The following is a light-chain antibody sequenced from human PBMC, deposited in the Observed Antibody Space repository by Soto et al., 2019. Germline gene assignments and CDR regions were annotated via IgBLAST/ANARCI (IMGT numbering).Light chain of an antibody. J-gene: IGKJ4*01. V-gene: IGKV1-17*01. CDR2: AAF. CDR3: LQHNSYPALT. CDR1: QGIRND. Sequence: DIQMTQSPSSLSASVGDRVTITCRASQGIRNDLGWYKQKPGKDPKRLIYAAFSLQSGVPPWFSGSGSGTEFPLTISSLPPEDFATYYCLQHNSYPALTFGGGTKVEIK.